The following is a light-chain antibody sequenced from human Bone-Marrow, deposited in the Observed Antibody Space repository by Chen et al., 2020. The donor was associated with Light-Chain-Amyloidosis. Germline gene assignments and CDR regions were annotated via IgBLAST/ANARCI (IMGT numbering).Light chain of an antibody. CDR1: QTISSNY. J-gene: IGKJ4*01. CDR3: KQYGTSPLP. Sequence: EIVLTQSPGTLSLSPGEGANLSCRASQTISSNYLAWYEQKFGQAPRLLIYGSSSRATGIPDRFTGSGSGTDFTLTINRLEPEDVAMYYCKQYGTSPLPFGGGTKVEIK. CDR2: GSS. V-gene: IGKV3-20*01.